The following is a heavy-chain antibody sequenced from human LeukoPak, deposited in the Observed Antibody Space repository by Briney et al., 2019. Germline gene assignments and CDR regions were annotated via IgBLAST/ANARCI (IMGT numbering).Heavy chain of an antibody. CDR2: IYPGDSDT. CDR1: GYNFLNYW. D-gene: IGHD5-18*01. CDR3: VRVIDRGYSYGYYY. Sequence: GASLKISCVASGYNFLNYWIAWVRQLPGKGLEWGGSIYPGDSDTRYSPSFQGQVAISVDKSINSAFLQWSSLKASDSAMYYCVRVIDRGYSYGYYYWGQGTLVTASS. J-gene: IGHJ4*02. V-gene: IGHV5-51*01.